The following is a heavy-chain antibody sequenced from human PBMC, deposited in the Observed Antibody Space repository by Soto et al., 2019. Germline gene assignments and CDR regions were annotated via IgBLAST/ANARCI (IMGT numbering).Heavy chain of an antibody. J-gene: IGHJ4*02. CDR1: DGSVSGGSYY. D-gene: IGHD3-3*01. Sequence: SETLSLTCTVSDGSVSGGSYYWSWIRQPPGKGLEYIGYLYYSGSTNYDPSLKSRVTISVDTPKNQFSLELTSVTAADTAVYYCARGQAFWTGYYRVPYYFDYWGQGTLVTVSS. CDR2: LYYSGST. V-gene: IGHV4-61*01. CDR3: ARGQAFWTGYYRVPYYFDY.